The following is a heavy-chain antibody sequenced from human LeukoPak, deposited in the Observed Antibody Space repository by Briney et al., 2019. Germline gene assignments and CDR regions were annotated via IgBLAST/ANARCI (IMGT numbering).Heavy chain of an antibody. CDR2: ISSNGVST. D-gene: IGHD3-22*01. CDR1: GFTFSSYA. V-gene: IGHV3-64*01. CDR3: ARSGQYSSGYAIDS. J-gene: IGHJ4*02. Sequence: GGSLRLSCAASGFTFSSYAMHWVRQAPGKGLEYVSAISSNGVSTYYANSVKGRFTISRDNSKNTLYLQMGSLRAEDMAVYYCARSGQYSSGYAIDSWGQGTLVTVSS.